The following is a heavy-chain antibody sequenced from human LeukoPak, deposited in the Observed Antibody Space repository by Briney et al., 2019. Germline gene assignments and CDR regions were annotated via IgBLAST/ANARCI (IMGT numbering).Heavy chain of an antibody. CDR3: ARGIPATNEGYYFDY. CDR1: GGSITDYF. D-gene: IGHD1-26*01. V-gene: IGHV4-59*01. Sequence: PSETLSLTCSVSGGSITDYFWTWIRQPPGKGLEWIGYIYYNGVTSYNPSLKSRVTISIDTSKSQFSLKLRSVTAADTAVYYCARGIPATNEGYYFDYWGQGTLVTVSS. CDR2: IYYNGVT. J-gene: IGHJ4*02.